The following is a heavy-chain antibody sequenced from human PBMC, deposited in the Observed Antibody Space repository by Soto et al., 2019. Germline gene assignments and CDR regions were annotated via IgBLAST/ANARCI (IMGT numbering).Heavy chain of an antibody. CDR2: ISGSGSNT. CDR1: GFSFSPYA. D-gene: IGHD4-17*01. J-gene: IGHJ4*02. V-gene: IGHV3-23*01. Sequence: GGSLRLSCVTSGFSFSPYAMSWVRQAPGKWLEWVSGISGSGSNTYYADSVKGRLTISRDNSRNTMFLQMKSLRAEDAAIYSCARGVRLHFDIWGQRTLVTVS. CDR3: ARGVRLHFDI.